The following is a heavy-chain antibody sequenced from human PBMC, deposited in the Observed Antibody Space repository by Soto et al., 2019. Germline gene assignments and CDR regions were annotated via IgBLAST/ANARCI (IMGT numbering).Heavy chain of an antibody. V-gene: IGHV1-8*01. J-gene: IGHJ5*02. CDR1: GYTFTSYD. Sequence: QVQLVQSGAEVKKPGASVKVSCKASGYTFTSYDINWVRQATGQGFECLGWMNPNSGNTGYVKKFQGRVTMTRDTSMSTAYMELSSLRSEDTAVYYCARGIKYGDYSSWFDPWGPGTLVTVSS. CDR3: ARGIKYGDYSSWFDP. D-gene: IGHD4-17*01. CDR2: MNPNSGNT.